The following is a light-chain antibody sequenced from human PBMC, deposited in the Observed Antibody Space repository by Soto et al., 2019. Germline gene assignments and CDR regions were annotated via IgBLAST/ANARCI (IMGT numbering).Light chain of an antibody. Sequence: DIQMTQSPSTLSASVCDRVTITCRASQSISTWLAWYQQKPGKAPKLLIYKASSLEGGVPSRFSGSGSGTEFNITISSLQPDDFATYCCQQHNTYPLTFGGGTTVEIK. CDR2: KAS. J-gene: IGKJ4*01. CDR1: QSISTW. CDR3: QQHNTYPLT. V-gene: IGKV1-5*03.